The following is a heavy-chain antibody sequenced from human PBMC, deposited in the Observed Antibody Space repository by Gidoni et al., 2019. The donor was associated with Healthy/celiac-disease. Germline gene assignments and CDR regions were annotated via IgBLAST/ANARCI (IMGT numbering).Heavy chain of an antibody. Sequence: QVQLQESGPGLVKPSETLSLTCTVSGGSISSYYWSWIRQPPGKGLEWIGYIYYSGSTNYNPSLKSRGTISVDTSKNQFSLKLSSVTAADTAVYYCARAIAAAGTGDYYYYGMDVWGQGTTVTVSS. CDR2: IYYSGST. CDR1: GGSISSYY. D-gene: IGHD6-13*01. CDR3: ARAIAAAGTGDYYYYGMDV. J-gene: IGHJ6*02. V-gene: IGHV4-59*01.